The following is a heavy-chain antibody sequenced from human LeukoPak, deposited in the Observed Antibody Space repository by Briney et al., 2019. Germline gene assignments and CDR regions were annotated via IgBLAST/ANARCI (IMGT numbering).Heavy chain of an antibody. V-gene: IGHV3-48*01. CDR3: AREYGYNPYNWFDP. J-gene: IGHJ5*02. CDR2: ISSSSSTI. CDR1: GFTFSSYS. Sequence: GGSLRLSCAASGFTFSSYSMNWVRQAPGKGLEWVSYISSSSSTIYYADSVKGRFTISRDNAKNSLYLQMNSLRAEDTAVYYCAREYGYNPYNWFDPWGQGTLVTVSS. D-gene: IGHD5-24*01.